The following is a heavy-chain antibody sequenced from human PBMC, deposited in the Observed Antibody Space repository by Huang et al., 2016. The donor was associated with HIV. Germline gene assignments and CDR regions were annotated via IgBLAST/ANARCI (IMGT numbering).Heavy chain of an antibody. J-gene: IGHJ6*02. CDR1: GGSISSSSYY. CDR3: ARHGRVAGHYYNNMDV. CDR2: IYYSGNT. V-gene: IGHV4-39*01. D-gene: IGHD6-19*01. Sequence: LQLQESGPGLVKSSETLSLIYTVSGGSISSSSYYWGWIRQPPGKGPEGIGSIYYSGNTYYNPPLKSRVTISVDTSKNQFSLKVNSVTAADTAVYYCARHGRVAGHYYNNMDVWGRGTTVTVSS.